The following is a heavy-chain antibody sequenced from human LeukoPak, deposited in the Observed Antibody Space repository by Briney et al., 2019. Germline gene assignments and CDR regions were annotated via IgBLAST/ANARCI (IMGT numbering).Heavy chain of an antibody. CDR2: ISAYNGNT. Sequence: ASVKVSCKASGYTFTSYGISWVRQAPGQGLEWMGWISAYNGNTNYAQKLQGRVTMTTDTSTSTAYMELRSLRSDDTAVYYCARVPAATTPLYYYYGMGVWGQGTTVTVSS. D-gene: IGHD2-2*01. V-gene: IGHV1-18*01. CDR1: GYTFTSYG. CDR3: ARVPAATTPLYYYYGMGV. J-gene: IGHJ6*02.